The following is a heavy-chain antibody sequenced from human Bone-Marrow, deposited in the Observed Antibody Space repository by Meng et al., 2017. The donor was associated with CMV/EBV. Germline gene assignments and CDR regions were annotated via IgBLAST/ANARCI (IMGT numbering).Heavy chain of an antibody. Sequence: GECLKIACSASGFTFSSYAMHWVRQAPGKGLEWVAVISYDGSNKYYADSVKGRFTISRDNSKNTLYLQMNSLRAEDTAVYYCARDPPPAPPPRYYYPRTPVWGQG. D-gene: IGHD2/OR15-2a*01. CDR1: GFTFSSYA. CDR2: ISYDGSNK. CDR3: ARDPPPAPPPRYYYPRTPV. J-gene: IGHJ6*01. V-gene: IGHV3-30-3*01.